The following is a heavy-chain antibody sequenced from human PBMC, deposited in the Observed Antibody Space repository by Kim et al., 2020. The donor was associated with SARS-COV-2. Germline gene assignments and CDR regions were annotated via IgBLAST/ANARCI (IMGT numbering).Heavy chain of an antibody. CDR2: INHSGNI. D-gene: IGHD6-19*01. V-gene: IGHV4-34*01. CDR3: ARGTASSAWFSNWFDP. Sequence: SETLSLTCAVYVGSFGGYYWSWIRQPPGKGLEWIGEINHSGNINYNPSLKRRVTISADTSRNQFSLKVNSMTAADTAIYYCARGTASSAWFSNWFDPRG. J-gene: IGHJ5*02. CDR1: VGSFGGYY.